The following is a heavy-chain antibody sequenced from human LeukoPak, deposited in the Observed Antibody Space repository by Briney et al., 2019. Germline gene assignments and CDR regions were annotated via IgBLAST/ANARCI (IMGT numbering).Heavy chain of an antibody. CDR1: DFTFSSYP. CDR3: AREERQGFDY. V-gene: IGHV3-21*01. Sequence: GGSLRLSCAASDFTFSSYPMNWVRQAPGKGLEWVSSIGTSSDSIYYADSVKGRFTISRNNAKNSLYLQMNSLRVEDTAVYYCAREERQGFDYWGQGTLVTVSS. D-gene: IGHD1-1*01. J-gene: IGHJ4*02. CDR2: IGTSSDSI.